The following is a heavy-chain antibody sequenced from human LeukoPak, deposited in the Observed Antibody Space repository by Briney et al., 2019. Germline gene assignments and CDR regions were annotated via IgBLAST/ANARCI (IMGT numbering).Heavy chain of an antibody. CDR3: ARDYVWGSDRYTDY. CDR1: GFTFSNYW. J-gene: IGHJ4*02. D-gene: IGHD3-16*02. Sequence: GGSLRLPCAASGFTFSNYWMSWVRQAPGRGLERVANIRQDGSEKYYVDSVKGRFTISRDNAKNSLYLQMNSLRAEDTAVYCCARDYVWGSDRYTDYWGQGTLVTVSS. V-gene: IGHV3-7*05. CDR2: IRQDGSEK.